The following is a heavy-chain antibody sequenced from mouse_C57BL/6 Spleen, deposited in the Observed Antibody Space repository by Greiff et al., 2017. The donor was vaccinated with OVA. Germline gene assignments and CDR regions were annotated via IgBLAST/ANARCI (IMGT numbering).Heavy chain of an antibody. CDR2: IDPSDSYI. CDR3: ARTVVEYNAMDY. D-gene: IGHD1-1*01. V-gene: IGHV1-50*01. J-gene: IGHJ4*01. CDR1: GYTFTSYW. Sequence: QVQLQQPGAELVKPGASVKLSCKASGYTFTSYWMQWVKQRPGLGLEWIGEIDPSDSYITYNQKFKGKATLTVDTASSTAYMQLSSLTCEDSAVYDCARTVVEYNAMDYWGQGTSVTVSS.